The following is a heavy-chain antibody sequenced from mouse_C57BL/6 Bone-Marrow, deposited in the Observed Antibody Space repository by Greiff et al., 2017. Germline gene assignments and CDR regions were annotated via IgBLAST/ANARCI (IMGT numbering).Heavy chain of an antibody. CDR1: GYSFTSYY. J-gene: IGHJ2*01. CDR2: IYPGSGNT. Sequence: VKLQESGPELVKPGASVKISCKASGYSFTSYYIHWVKQRPGQGLEWIGWIYPGSGNTKYNEKFKGKATLTADTSSSTAYMQLSSLTSEDSAVYYCARSGGLREYFDYWGQGTTLTVSS. CDR3: ARSGGLREYFDY. D-gene: IGHD2-4*01. V-gene: IGHV1-66*01.